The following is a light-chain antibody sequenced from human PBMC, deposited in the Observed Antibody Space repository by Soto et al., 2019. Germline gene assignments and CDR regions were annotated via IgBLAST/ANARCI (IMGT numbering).Light chain of an antibody. CDR1: KGISNY. V-gene: IGKV1-27*01. CDR3: QKYNSAPLT. Sequence: DIQMTQSPSSLSASVGDRVTITCRASKGISNYLAWYQQKPGKVPKLLIYAASTLRSGVPSRFSGSGSGTDLTLTISSLQPEDGATYYCQKYNSAPLTFGGGTKVEIK. CDR2: AAS. J-gene: IGKJ4*01.